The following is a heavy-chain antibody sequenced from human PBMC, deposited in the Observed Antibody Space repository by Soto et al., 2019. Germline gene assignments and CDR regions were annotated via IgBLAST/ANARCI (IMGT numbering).Heavy chain of an antibody. CDR2: ISYDGSNK. CDR3: ARGRRGHYYYYGMDV. J-gene: IGHJ6*02. V-gene: IGHV3-30-3*01. CDR1: GFTFSSYA. Sequence: SLRLSCAASGFTFSSYAMHWVRQAPVKGLEWVAVISYDGSNKYYADSVKGRFTISRDNSKNTLYLQMNSLRAEDTAVYYCARGRRGHYYYYGMDVWGQGTTVTVSS.